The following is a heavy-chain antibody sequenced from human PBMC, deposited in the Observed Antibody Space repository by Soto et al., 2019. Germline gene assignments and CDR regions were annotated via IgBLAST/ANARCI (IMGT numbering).Heavy chain of an antibody. V-gene: IGHV1-3*01. Sequence: ASVKVSCKASGYTFSTHAMHWVRQAPGQSLEWMGWINGGTGQTKHSHRFQDRVSITRDTSASTAYMELSSLRSEDTAVYYCARGEGMEENYNYYGLDIWGQGTTVTVSS. D-gene: IGHD3-16*01. CDR1: GYTFSTHA. J-gene: IGHJ6*02. CDR3: ARGEGMEENYNYYGLDI. CDR2: INGGTGQT.